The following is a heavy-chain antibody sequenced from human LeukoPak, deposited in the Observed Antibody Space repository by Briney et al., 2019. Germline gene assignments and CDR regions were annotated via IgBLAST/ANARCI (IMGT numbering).Heavy chain of an antibody. V-gene: IGHV1-69*13. Sequence: GASVKVSCKASGGTFSSYAISWVRQAPGQGLEWMGGIIPIFGTANYAQKFQGRVTITADESTSTAYMELSSLRSEDTAVYYCAREAMVRGAGDWFDPWGQGTLVTVSS. J-gene: IGHJ5*02. D-gene: IGHD3-10*01. CDR1: GGTFSSYA. CDR2: IIPIFGTA. CDR3: AREAMVRGAGDWFDP.